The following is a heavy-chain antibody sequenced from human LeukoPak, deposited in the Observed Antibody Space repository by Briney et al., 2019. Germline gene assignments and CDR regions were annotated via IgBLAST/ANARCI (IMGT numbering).Heavy chain of an antibody. CDR2: IYYSGST. D-gene: IGHD2-2*01. Sequence: TSETLSLTCTVSGGSISSGGYYWSWIRQHPGKGLEWIGYIYYSGSTYYNPSLKSRVTISVDTSKNQFSLKLSSVTAADTAVYYCASDIVVVPAATHKGPYYYYGMDVWGQGTTVTVSS. V-gene: IGHV4-31*03. J-gene: IGHJ6*02. CDR1: GGSISSGGYY. CDR3: ASDIVVVPAATHKGPYYYYGMDV.